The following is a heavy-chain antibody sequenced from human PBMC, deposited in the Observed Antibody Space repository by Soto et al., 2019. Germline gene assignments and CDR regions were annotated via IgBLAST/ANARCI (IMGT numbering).Heavy chain of an antibody. J-gene: IGHJ4*02. CDR1: GFTFSRYA. Sequence: QVQVVESGGGVVQPGRSLRLSCAASGFTFSRYAIHWVRQAPGKGLEWVAVISRDGTNKYYVDSVKGRFTISRDNSRNTLYLQLNSLRHAGAAVYYCARSRSGAVADSFDFWGQGTLVTVSS. D-gene: IGHD3-10*01. CDR2: ISRDGTNK. V-gene: IGHV3-30*04. CDR3: ARSRSGAVADSFDF.